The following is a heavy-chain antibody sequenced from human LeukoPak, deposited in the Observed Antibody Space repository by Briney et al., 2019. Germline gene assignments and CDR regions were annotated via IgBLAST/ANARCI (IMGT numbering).Heavy chain of an antibody. D-gene: IGHD6-19*01. V-gene: IGHV1-18*01. CDR1: GYTFTSYG. CDR3: ARDAPSVAVAGGPDY. J-gene: IGHJ4*02. Sequence: GDSVKVSCKASGYTFTSYGISWVRQAPGQGLEWMGWISVYNGNIHYAQKLQGRVTMTTDTFTSTAYMELRSLTSDDTAIYYCARDAPSVAVAGGPDYWGQGTLVSVSS. CDR2: ISVYNGNI.